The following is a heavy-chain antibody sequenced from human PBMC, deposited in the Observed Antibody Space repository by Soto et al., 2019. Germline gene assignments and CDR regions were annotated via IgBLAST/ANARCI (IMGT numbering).Heavy chain of an antibody. CDR2: INAGNGNT. Sequence: VNLDCKAPRIAIGCYTLCWAPQYTGQGLEWMGRINAGNGNTKYSQKFQGRVTITRDTSASTAYMELSSLRSEDTAVYYCAGARRWYSNSAFDIWGQGTMVTVSS. CDR3: AGARRWYSNSAFDI. CDR1: RIAIGCYT. D-gene: IGHD2-15*01. J-gene: IGHJ3*02. V-gene: IGHV1-3*01.